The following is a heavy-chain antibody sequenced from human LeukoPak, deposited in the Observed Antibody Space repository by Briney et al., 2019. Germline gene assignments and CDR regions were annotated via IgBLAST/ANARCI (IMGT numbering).Heavy chain of an antibody. CDR3: ARDSPHSSGWDY. D-gene: IGHD6-19*01. CDR1: GFTFSSYS. Sequence: GGSLSLFCAASGFTFSSYSMKWARQAPGKGLEWVSSISSSSSYIYYADSVKGRFTISRDNAKNSLYVQMNSLRAEDTAVYYCARDSPHSSGWDYWGQGTLVTVSS. V-gene: IGHV3-21*01. CDR2: ISSSSSYI. J-gene: IGHJ4*02.